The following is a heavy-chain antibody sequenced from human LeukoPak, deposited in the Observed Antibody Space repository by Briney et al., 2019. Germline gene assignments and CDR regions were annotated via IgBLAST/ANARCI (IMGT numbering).Heavy chain of an antibody. CDR1: GETFIHNF. V-gene: IGHV4-34*01. Sequence: SETLSLTCAVYGETFIHNFWTWIRQPPGNGLEWIGQINHSGSTYYNPSLKSRVTILVDTPKNQFSLKLTSVTAADTAVYYCARAMPYFYGSIAVPGTIDYWGQGILVTVSS. CDR2: INHSGST. CDR3: ARAMPYFYGSIAVPGTIDY. D-gene: IGHD6-19*01. J-gene: IGHJ4*02.